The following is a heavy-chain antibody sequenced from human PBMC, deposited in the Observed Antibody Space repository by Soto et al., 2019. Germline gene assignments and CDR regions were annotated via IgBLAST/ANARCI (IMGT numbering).Heavy chain of an antibody. D-gene: IGHD1-26*01. CDR3: ARTPATQLGGTPVPFFDY. J-gene: IGHJ4*02. V-gene: IGHV1-46*01. CDR2: SNPSCGGC. CDR1: GYTFTSYY. Sequence: QEQLVQSGAEVKKPGASVKVSCKASGYTFTSYYIHWVRQAPGPGLEWMGISNPSCGGCSYAQKCQGRVTMTRDTSTSTVYMELSSLRSEDTAVYYCARTPATQLGGTPVPFFDYWGQGTMVTVSS.